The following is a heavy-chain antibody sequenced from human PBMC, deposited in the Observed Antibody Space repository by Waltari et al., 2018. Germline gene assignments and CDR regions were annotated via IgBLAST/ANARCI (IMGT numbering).Heavy chain of an antibody. CDR3: SRHDPLDF. Sequence: EVQLVESGGGLVQPGGSLNLSCAASGFIFSDSAIHLVRQASGKGLEWVGRIRTNANNYATSYGASVKGRFTISRDDSRNTAYLQMNSLKIDDTAVYFCSRHDPLDFWGQGTLVTVSS. CDR2: IRTNANNYAT. J-gene: IGHJ4*02. CDR1: GFIFSDSA. V-gene: IGHV3-73*01.